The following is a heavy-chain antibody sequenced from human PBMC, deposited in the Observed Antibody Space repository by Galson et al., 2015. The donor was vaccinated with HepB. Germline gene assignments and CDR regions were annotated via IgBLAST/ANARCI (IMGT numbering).Heavy chain of an antibody. CDR1: GFTFSSYA. CDR3: ARAPITYYDFWSGYCDY. J-gene: IGHJ4*02. CDR2: ISYDGSNK. D-gene: IGHD3-3*01. V-gene: IGHV3-30-3*01. Sequence: SLRLSCAASGFTFSSYAMHWVRQAPGKGLEWVAVISYDGSNKYYADSVKGRFTISRDNSKNTLYLQMNSLRAEDTAVYYCARAPITYYDFWSGYCDYWGQGTLVTVSS.